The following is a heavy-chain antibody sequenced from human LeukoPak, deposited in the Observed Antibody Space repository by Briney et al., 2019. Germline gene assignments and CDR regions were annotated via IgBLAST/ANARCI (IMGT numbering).Heavy chain of an antibody. CDR2: MSPNSGNT. CDR1: GYTFTSYD. D-gene: IGHD3-22*01. CDR3: ARGRGYYDSSGYFRFDP. V-gene: IGHV1-8*01. J-gene: IGHJ5*02. Sequence: ASVKVSCKASGYTFTSYDINWVRQATGQGLEWMGWMSPNSGNTGYAQKFQGRVTMTRNTSISTAYMELSSLRSEDTAVYYCARGRGYYDSSGYFRFDPWGQGTLVTVSS.